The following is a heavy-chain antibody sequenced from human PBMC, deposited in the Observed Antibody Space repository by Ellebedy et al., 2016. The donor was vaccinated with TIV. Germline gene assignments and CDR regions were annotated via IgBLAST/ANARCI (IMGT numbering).Heavy chain of an antibody. D-gene: IGHD5/OR15-5a*01. CDR1: GFTLSSNW. CDR3: VRAVYTATRMDV. V-gene: IGHV3-74*01. J-gene: IGHJ6*02. CDR2: INGDWSNI. Sequence: GESLKISCAASGFTLSSNWMYWVRQAPGKGLVWVSRINGDWSNIGYADSVRGRFTISRDNAQNTLYLQMDSLSAEDTAVYYCVRAVYTATRMDVWGQGTTVTVSS.